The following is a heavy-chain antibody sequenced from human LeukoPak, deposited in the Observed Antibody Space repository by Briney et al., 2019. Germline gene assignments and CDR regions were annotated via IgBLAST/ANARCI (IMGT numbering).Heavy chain of an antibody. CDR1: GYTFTSYG. J-gene: IGHJ3*02. D-gene: IGHD3-22*01. CDR2: ISAYNGNT. CDR3: ASHHPYYYDSSGHHAFDI. V-gene: IGHV1-18*01. Sequence: GASVKVSCKASGYTFTSYGISWVRQAPGQGLEWMGWISAYNGNTNYAQKLQGRVTMTTDTSTSTAYMELRSLRSDDTAVYYCASHHPYYYDSSGHHAFDIWGQGTMVTVSS.